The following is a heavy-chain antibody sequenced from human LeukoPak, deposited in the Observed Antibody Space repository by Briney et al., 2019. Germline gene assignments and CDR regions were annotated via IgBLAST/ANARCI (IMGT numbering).Heavy chain of an antibody. CDR1: GFTFSTYA. CDR3: AKETVDMAARAFDY. CDR2: ISDSGGRT. V-gene: IGHV3-23*01. Sequence: GGSLRLSCAASGFTFSTYAVNWVRQAPGKGLEWVSSISDSGGRTYYAVSVKGRFTISRDNSKNTLYLQMNSLRAEDTAVYYCAKETVDMAARAFDYWGQGTLVTVSS. J-gene: IGHJ4*02. D-gene: IGHD5-24*01.